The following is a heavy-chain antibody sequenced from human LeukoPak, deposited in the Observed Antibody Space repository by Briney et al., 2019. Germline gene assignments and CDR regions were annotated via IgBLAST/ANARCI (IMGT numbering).Heavy chain of an antibody. Sequence: GGSLRLSCAASGLTFTGYTINWVRQAPGKGLEWVSSISSTSYMNYADSVKGRFTISRDNAKNSVYLQMNSLRAEDTAVYYCARDRGMVAFDYWGQGTLVTVSS. CDR3: ARDRGMVAFDY. J-gene: IGHJ4*02. CDR1: GLTFTGYT. CDR2: ISSTSYM. D-gene: IGHD2-15*01. V-gene: IGHV3-21*01.